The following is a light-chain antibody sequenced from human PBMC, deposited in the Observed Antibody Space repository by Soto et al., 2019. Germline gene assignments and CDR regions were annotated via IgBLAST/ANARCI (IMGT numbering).Light chain of an antibody. Sequence: DVVITQTPLSSPVTLGQPASISCSSSESLVHSDGNTYLSWLQQRPGQPPRLLIYKVSNRFSGVPDRFSGSGAETDFTLRISRLEPEHVGVYYCLQATHSPWALGLGTKVDIK. J-gene: IGKJ1*01. CDR2: KVS. CDR1: ESLVHSDGNTY. V-gene: IGKV2-24*01. CDR3: LQATHSPWA.